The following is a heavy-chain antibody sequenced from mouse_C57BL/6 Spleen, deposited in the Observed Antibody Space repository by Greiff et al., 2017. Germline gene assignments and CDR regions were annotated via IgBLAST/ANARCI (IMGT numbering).Heavy chain of an antibody. CDR1: GYTFTSYW. D-gene: IGHD4-1*01. Sequence: VQLQQPGAELVMPGASVKLSCKASGYTFTSYWMHWVQQRPGQGLAWIGEIDPSDSYTNYNQKFKGKSTLTVDKSSSTAYMQLSSLTSEDSAVYYCARRVGLAMDYWGQGTSVTVSS. CDR3: ARRVGLAMDY. V-gene: IGHV1-69*01. CDR2: IDPSDSYT. J-gene: IGHJ4*01.